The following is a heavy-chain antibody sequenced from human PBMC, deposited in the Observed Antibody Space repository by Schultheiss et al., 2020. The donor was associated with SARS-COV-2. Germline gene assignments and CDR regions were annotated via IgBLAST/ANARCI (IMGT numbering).Heavy chain of an antibody. CDR2: INHSGGT. V-gene: IGHV4-34*01. CDR3: ARDIVGGGVRQRLGMDV. CDR1: GASFSSYY. D-gene: IGHD3-16*01. Sequence: SETLSLTCAVYGASFSSYYWSWIRQPPGKGLEWIGEINHSGGTNYNSSLKSRVTISVDTSKNQFSLKLSSVTAADTAVYYCARDIVGGGVRQRLGMDVWGQGTTVTVSS. J-gene: IGHJ6*02.